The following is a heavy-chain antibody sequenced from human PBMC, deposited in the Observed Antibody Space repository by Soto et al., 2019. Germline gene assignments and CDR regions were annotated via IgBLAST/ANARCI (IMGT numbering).Heavy chain of an antibody. D-gene: IGHD2-15*01. V-gene: IGHV7-4-1*01. CDR3: GISPYGFARVLPYSPTRRSPVTVSSGM. J-gene: IGHJ6*01. CDR1: GYTFTSYA. Sequence: ASVKVSCKASGYTFTSYAMNWVRQAPGQGLEWMGWINTNTGNPTYAQGFTGRFVFSLDTSVSTAYLQICSLKAEDTAVYYCGISPYGFARVLPYSPTRRSPVTVSSGM. CDR2: INTNTGNP.